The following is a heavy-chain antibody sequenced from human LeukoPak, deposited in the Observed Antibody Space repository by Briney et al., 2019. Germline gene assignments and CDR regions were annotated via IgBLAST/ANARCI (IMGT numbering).Heavy chain of an antibody. V-gene: IGHV5-51*01. CDR2: IYPRDSDT. CDR1: GYSFTSYW. CDR3: ARAHYYDSGGSLQLIPY. Sequence: GESLKISCKGSGYSFTSYWIGWVRQMPGKGLEWMGIIYPRDSDTTYSPSFQGQVTISADKSISTAYLQWSSLKASDTAMYYCARAHYYDSGGSLQLIPYWGKETLSTPSS. J-gene: IGHJ4*02. D-gene: IGHD3-22*01.